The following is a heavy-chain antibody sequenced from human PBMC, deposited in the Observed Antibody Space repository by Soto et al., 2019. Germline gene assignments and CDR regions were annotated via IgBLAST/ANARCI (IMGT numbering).Heavy chain of an antibody. CDR1: EFTFSTFW. V-gene: IGHV3-7*04. Sequence: GGSLRLSCAASEFTFSTFWMSWVRQAPGKGLEWVANIKQDGSEKYYVDSVKGRFTISRDNAKNSLYLQMDSLRADDTAVYYCARPGLNSAYGRHDAFNFWGQGTMVTVS. CDR2: IKQDGSEK. CDR3: ARPGLNSAYGRHDAFNF. D-gene: IGHD5-12*01. J-gene: IGHJ3*01.